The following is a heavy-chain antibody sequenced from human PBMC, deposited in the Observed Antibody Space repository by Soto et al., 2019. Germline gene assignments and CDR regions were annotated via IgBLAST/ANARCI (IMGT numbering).Heavy chain of an antibody. CDR3: ARMKRDIAVAGTRDAFDI. D-gene: IGHD6-19*01. V-gene: IGHV3-30-3*01. CDR2: ISYDGSNK. CDR1: GFTFSSYA. J-gene: IGHJ3*02. Sequence: TGGSLRLSCAASGFTFSSYAMHWVRQAPGKGLEWVAVISYDGSNKYYADSVKGRFTISRDNSKNTLYLQMNSLRAEDTAVYYCARMKRDIAVAGTRDAFDIWGQGTMVTVSS.